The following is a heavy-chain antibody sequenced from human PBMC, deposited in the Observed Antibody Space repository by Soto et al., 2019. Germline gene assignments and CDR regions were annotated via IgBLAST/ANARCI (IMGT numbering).Heavy chain of an antibody. CDR1: GGSISSYY. Sequence: SETLSLTCTVSGGSISSYYLSWIRQPAGKGLEWIGRIYTSGSTNYNPSLKSRVTMSVDTSKNQFSLKLSSVTAADTAVYYCARGGYDSSGYYPFDYWGQGTLVTVPS. CDR2: IYTSGST. V-gene: IGHV4-4*07. D-gene: IGHD3-22*01. CDR3: ARGGYDSSGYYPFDY. J-gene: IGHJ4*02.